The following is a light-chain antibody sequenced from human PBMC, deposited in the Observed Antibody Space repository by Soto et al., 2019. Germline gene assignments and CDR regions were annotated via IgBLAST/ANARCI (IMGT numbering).Light chain of an antibody. CDR3: QHNYGTPA. V-gene: IGKV1-39*01. J-gene: IGKJ5*01. CDR1: QTISSP. CDR2: ATS. Sequence: DVQMTQSPSSLSASVGDRVTITCRASQTISSPLSWYQQKPGKVPELLIYATSRLQSGVPSRFSGSRSGTDFTLTIRSVQPEDFATYYCQHNYGTPAFGQGTRLEIK.